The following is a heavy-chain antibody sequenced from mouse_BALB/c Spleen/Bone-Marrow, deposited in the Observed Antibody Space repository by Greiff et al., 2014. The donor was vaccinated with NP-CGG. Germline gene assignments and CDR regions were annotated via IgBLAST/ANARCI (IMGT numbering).Heavy chain of an antibody. D-gene: IGHD1-1*01. CDR1: GYTFSNYY. CDR3: TRSNYGYWYFDV. Sequence: QVQLQQSGAELVKPGASVKLSCKASGYTFSNYYMYWVKQRPGQGLEWIGESNPSNGGSNFNEKFKSKATLIVDKSSSTAYMQLSSLTSEDSAVYYCTRSNYGYWYFDVWGAGTTVTVSS. CDR2: SNPSNGGS. V-gene: IGHV1S81*02. J-gene: IGHJ1*01.